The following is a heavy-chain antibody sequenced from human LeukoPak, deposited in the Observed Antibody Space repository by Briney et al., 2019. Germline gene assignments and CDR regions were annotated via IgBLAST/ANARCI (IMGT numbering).Heavy chain of an antibody. J-gene: IGHJ4*02. CDR3: ASGYSSSWCLGY. V-gene: IGHV3-66*01. D-gene: IGHD6-13*01. Sequence: GGSLRLSCAASGFTFSNYMSWVRQAPGKGLEWVSVIYSAGSTFYADSVKGRFTISRDNSKNTLYLQMNNLRAEDAAVYYCASGYSSSWCLGYWGQGTLVTVSS. CDR2: IYSAGST. CDR1: GFTFSNY.